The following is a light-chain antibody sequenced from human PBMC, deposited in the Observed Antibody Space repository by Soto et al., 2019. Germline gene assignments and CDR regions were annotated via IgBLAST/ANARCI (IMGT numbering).Light chain of an antibody. CDR2: DNQ. CDR3: GTWDSSLTIGVI. CDR1: SSNVGKNF. Sequence: QSVLTQPPSVSAAPGQMVTISCSGSSSNVGKNFVSWYQHVPGKAPKLLIYDNQKRPSGIPDRFSASKSGTSATLDITGLHTGDEADYYCGTWDSSLTIGVIFGGGTKLTVL. J-gene: IGLJ2*01. V-gene: IGLV1-51*01.